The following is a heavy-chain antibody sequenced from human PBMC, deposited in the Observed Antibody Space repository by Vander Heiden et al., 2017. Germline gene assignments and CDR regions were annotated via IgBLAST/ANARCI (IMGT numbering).Heavy chain of an antibody. V-gene: IGHV1-69*10. J-gene: IGHJ4*02. CDR3: ARGRPHDYDSVGYWFFDY. CDR1: GGTFRTYG. Sequence: QVQLVQSGAEVKKPGSSVKVSCKASGGTFRTYGISWVRQAPGQGLEWMGEIIPVLGVAKYAQNFQGRVTITADKSTSTTYMELSSLRSDDTAVYYCARGRPHDYDSVGYWFFDYWGQGTLGTVSS. CDR2: IIPVLGVA. D-gene: IGHD3-22*01.